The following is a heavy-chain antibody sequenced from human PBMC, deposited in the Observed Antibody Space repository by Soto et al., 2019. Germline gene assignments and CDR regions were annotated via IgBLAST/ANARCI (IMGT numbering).Heavy chain of an antibody. D-gene: IGHD3-10*01. CDR3: ARLGFSYGFGGHFDY. Sequence: QVQLRESGPGLVKPSQTLSLTCTVSGGSISSGGYHWSWIRQHPGKGLEWIGYIYNSGSTYYNPSLKSRVTISVDTSKNQFSLKLSSVTAADTAVYYCARLGFSYGFGGHFDYWGQGTLVTVSS. V-gene: IGHV4-31*03. J-gene: IGHJ4*02. CDR2: IYNSGST. CDR1: GGSISSGGYH.